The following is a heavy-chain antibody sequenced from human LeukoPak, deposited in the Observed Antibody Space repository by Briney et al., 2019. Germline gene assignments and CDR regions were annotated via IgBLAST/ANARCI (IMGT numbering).Heavy chain of an antibody. J-gene: IGHJ6*03. V-gene: IGHV1-46*01. Sequence: GASVKVSCKASGGTFSSYAISWVRQAPGQGLEWMGIINPSGGSTSYAQKFQGRVTMTRDTSTSTVYMELSSLRSEDTAVYYCARAHSTYYYMDVWGKGTTVTISS. D-gene: IGHD2/OR15-2a*01. CDR1: GGTFSSYA. CDR2: INPSGGST. CDR3: ARAHSTYYYMDV.